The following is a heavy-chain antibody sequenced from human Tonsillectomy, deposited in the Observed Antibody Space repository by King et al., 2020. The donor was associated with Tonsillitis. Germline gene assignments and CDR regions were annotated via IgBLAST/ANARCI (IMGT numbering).Heavy chain of an antibody. V-gene: IGHV4-34*01. J-gene: IGHJ3*02. CDR1: GGSFSGYY. CDR2: INHSGSN. CDR3: ARDSSAFDI. D-gene: IGHD3-22*01. Sequence: VQLQQWGAGLLKPSETLSLTCAVYGGSFSGYYWSWIRQPPGKGLEWIGEINHSGSNNYNPSLKSRVTISVDTSKNQFSLKPSSVTAADTAVYYCARDSSAFDIWGQGTMVTVSS.